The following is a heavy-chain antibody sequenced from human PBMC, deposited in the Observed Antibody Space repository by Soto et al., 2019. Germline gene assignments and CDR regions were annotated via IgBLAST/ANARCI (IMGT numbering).Heavy chain of an antibody. CDR1: GFTFSSYG. CDR3: AKEKTYYYDSSGYHTTYYFDY. Sequence: PGGSLRLSCAASGFTFSSYGMHWVRQAPGKGLEWVAVISYDGSNKYYADSVKGRFTISRDNSKNTLYLQMNSLRAEDTAVYYCAKEKTYYYDSSGYHTTYYFDYWGQGTLVTVSS. D-gene: IGHD3-22*01. CDR2: ISYDGSNK. V-gene: IGHV3-30*18. J-gene: IGHJ4*02.